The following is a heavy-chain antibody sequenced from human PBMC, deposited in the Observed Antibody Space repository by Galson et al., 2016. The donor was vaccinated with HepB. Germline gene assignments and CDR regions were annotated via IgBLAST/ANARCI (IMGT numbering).Heavy chain of an antibody. CDR1: GGSISSYY. J-gene: IGHJ5*02. Sequence: SETLSLTCTVSGGSISSYYWSWIRQPPGKGLEWIGYIHYSGSTNYNPSLKIQVTTSVDTSKNQFSLKLSSVTAADTAGYYCARDPGGSSNGFDPWGQGTLVTVSS. V-gene: IGHV4-59*01. D-gene: IGHD4-11*01. CDR2: IHYSGST. CDR3: ARDPGGSSNGFDP.